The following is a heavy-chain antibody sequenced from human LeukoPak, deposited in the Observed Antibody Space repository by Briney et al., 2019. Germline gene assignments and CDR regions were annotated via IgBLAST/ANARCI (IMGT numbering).Heavy chain of an antibody. D-gene: IGHD4-23*01. CDR1: GFTFSSYG. Sequence: GGSLRLSCAASGFTFSSYGMHWVRQAPGKGLEWVAVIWYDGSNKYYADSVKGRFTISRDNSKNTLYLQMNSLRAEDTAVYYCARGPENYGGNSGWFDPWGQGTLVTVSS. V-gene: IGHV3-33*01. CDR3: ARGPENYGGNSGWFDP. CDR2: IWYDGSNK. J-gene: IGHJ5*02.